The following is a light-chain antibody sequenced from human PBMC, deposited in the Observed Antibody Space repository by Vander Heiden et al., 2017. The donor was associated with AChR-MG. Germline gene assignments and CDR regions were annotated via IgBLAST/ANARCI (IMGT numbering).Light chain of an antibody. J-gene: IGKJ2*01. CDR1: QSVSSY. Sequence: DIVLTQSPATLSLSPGERATLSCRASQSVSSYLAWYQQKPGQAPRLLIYAASNRATGIPARFSGSGSGTDFTLTISSLEPEDFAVYYCQQRNNWPPVYTFGQGTKLEIK. CDR2: AAS. CDR3: QQRNNWPPVYT. V-gene: IGKV3-11*01.